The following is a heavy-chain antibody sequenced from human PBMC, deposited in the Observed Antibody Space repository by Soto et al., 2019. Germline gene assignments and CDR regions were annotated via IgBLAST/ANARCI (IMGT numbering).Heavy chain of an antibody. Sequence: SVKVSCKASGGTFSSYAISWVRQAPGQGLEWMGGIIPISDTTNYAQKFQGRVTITADESTSTAYMELSSLRSEDTAVYYCARSQGSSTSLEIYYYYYYGRDVWGQGTTVTVSS. V-gene: IGHV1-69*13. D-gene: IGHD2-2*01. CDR2: IIPISDTT. CDR3: ARSQGSSTSLEIYYYYYYGRDV. CDR1: GGTFSSYA. J-gene: IGHJ6*02.